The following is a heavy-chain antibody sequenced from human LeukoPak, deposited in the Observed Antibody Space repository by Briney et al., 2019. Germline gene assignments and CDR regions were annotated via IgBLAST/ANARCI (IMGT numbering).Heavy chain of an antibody. CDR1: GYTFTGYY. CDR3: ARGPLGYCSSTSCLVAYYYYYMDV. CDR2: IIPIFGTA. Sequence: ASVKVSCKASGYTFTGYYMHWVRQAPGQGLEWMGGIIPIFGTANYAQKFQGRVTITADESTSTAYMELSSLRSEDTAVYYCARGPLGYCSSTSCLVAYYYYYMDVWGKGTTVTISS. D-gene: IGHD2-2*01. J-gene: IGHJ6*03. V-gene: IGHV1-69*13.